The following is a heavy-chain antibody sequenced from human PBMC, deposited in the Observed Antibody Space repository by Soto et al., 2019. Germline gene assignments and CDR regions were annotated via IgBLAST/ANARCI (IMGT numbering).Heavy chain of an antibody. CDR2: ISSNGGST. CDR1: GFTFSSYA. J-gene: IGHJ3*02. CDR3: VKGVKGSTLIPYYYDSSGYYYDAFNI. D-gene: IGHD3-22*01. V-gene: IGHV3-64D*06. Sequence: VQLVESGGGLVQPGGSLRLSCSASGFTFSSYAMHWVRQAPGKGLEYVSVISSNGGSTYHADSVKGRFTNSSDNSNNTIYLQMSSLRAEGTAVYYCVKGVKGSTLIPYYYDSSGYYYDAFNIWGQGTKVTVSS.